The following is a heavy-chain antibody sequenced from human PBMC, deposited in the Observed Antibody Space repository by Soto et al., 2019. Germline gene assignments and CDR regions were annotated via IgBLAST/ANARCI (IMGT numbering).Heavy chain of an antibody. J-gene: IGHJ6*02. CDR2: IISMFGAA. Sequence: QVQLVQSGAEVRKPGSSVKVSCKASGGTFSRYAISWVRQVPGQGLEWMGEIISMFGAAMYAQKFQGRVTITADESASTAYMELSSLRSEDTATYYCARGGKERFRGSGMDVWGQGTTVTVS. D-gene: IGHD1-1*01. CDR1: GGTFSRYA. CDR3: ARGGKERFRGSGMDV. V-gene: IGHV1-69*01.